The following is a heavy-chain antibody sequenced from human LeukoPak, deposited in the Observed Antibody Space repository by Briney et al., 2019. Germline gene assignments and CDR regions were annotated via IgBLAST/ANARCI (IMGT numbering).Heavy chain of an antibody. CDR2: ISYDGSNK. D-gene: IGHD3-16*02. CDR3: AKGLRVWGSYRYTGDYFDY. V-gene: IGHV3-30*18. J-gene: IGHJ4*02. CDR1: GFTFSSYG. Sequence: GGSLRLSCAASGFTFSSYGMHWVRQAPGKGLEWVAVISYDGSNKYYADSVKGRFTISRDNSKNTLYLQMNSLRAEDTAVYYCAKGLRVWGSYRYTGDYFDYWGQGTLVTVSS.